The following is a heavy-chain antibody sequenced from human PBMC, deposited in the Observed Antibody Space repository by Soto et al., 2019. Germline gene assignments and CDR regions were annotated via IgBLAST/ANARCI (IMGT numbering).Heavy chain of an antibody. J-gene: IGHJ4*02. D-gene: IGHD3-22*01. CDR3: ATPQDYDGCLDS. V-gene: IGHV1-8*01. CDR2: MNPNSGNT. Sequence: ASVKVSCKASGYTFSSYDINWVRQATGQGFEYLGWMNPNSGNTGYVKKLQGRLTLTRDTPGNTAYLELNSLISEDTAVYFCATPQDYDGCLDSWGQGTLVTVSS. CDR1: GYTFSSYD.